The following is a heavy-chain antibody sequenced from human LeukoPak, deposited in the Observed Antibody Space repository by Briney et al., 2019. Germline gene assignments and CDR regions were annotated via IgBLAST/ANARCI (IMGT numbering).Heavy chain of an antibody. CDR2: IIPIFGTA. D-gene: IGHD1-26*01. CDR3: AREIAVGATRTNAFDI. CDR1: GGTFSSYA. V-gene: IGHV1-69*05. J-gene: IGHJ3*02. Sequence: GSSVKASCKASGGTFSSYAISWVRQAPGHGLEWMGGIIPIFGTANHAQKFQGRVTITTDESTSTAYMELSSLRSEDTAVYYCAREIAVGATRTNAFDIWGQGTMVTVSS.